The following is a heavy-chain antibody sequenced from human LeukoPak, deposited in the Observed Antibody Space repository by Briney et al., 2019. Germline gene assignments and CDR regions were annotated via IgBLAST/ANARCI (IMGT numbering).Heavy chain of an antibody. CDR1: GFTFSSYA. CDR3: ARDDCSTTPCYAY. Sequence: GGSLRLSCAASGFTFSSYAMSWVRQAPGKGLEWVSAIRDSGSSTHYADSVKGRFTTSRDNSKNTLFLQMNSLRAEDTAVYYCARDDCSTTPCYAYWGQGTLVTVSS. CDR2: IRDSGSST. V-gene: IGHV3-23*01. J-gene: IGHJ4*02. D-gene: IGHD2-2*01.